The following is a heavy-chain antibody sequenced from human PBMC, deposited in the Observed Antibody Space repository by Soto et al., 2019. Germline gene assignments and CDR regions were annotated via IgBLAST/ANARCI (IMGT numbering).Heavy chain of an antibody. CDR2: IYTSGST. CDR3: ARDNYYDSSGYYYPFGY. J-gene: IGHJ4*02. Sequence: WETLSLTCTVSGGSISSYYWSWIRQPAGKGLEGIGRIYTSGSTNYNPSLKSRVTMSVDTSKNQFSLKLSSVTAADTAVYYCARDNYYDSSGYYYPFGYCGQGTLLTVSS. CDR1: GGSISSYY. D-gene: IGHD3-22*01. V-gene: IGHV4-4*07.